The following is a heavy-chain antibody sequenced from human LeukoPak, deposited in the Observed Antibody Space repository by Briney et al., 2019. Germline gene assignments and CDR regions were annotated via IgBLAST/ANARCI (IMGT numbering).Heavy chain of an antibody. CDR3: ARVPGYSYGTHWNYYYYGMDV. V-gene: IGHV1-18*01. CDR2: ISAYNGNT. CDR1: GYTFTSFG. Sequence: GASVKVSCKASGYTFTSFGISWVRQAPGQGLEWMGWISAYNGNTNYAQKLQGRVTMTTDTSTSTAYMELRSLRSDDTAVYYCARVPGYSYGTHWNYYYYGMDVWGQGTTVTVSS. J-gene: IGHJ6*02. D-gene: IGHD5-18*01.